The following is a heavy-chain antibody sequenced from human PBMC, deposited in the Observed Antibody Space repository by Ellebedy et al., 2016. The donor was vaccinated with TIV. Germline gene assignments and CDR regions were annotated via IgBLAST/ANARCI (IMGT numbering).Heavy chain of an antibody. CDR2: ISPDGSTT. J-gene: IGHJ3*01. V-gene: IGHV3-74*01. Sequence: GGSLRLSCAASGFSFSSYYMHWVRQAPGKGPVWVSRISPDGSTTIYADSVKGRFTVSRDNAKNMLYLQMNSLRAEDTAIYYCAKDAVPRNSLYDAHDVWGQGTMVTVSS. D-gene: IGHD4-23*01. CDR1: GFSFSSYY. CDR3: AKDAVPRNSLYDAHDV.